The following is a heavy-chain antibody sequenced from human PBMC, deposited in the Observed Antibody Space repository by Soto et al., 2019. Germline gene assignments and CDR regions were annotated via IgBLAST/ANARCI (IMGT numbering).Heavy chain of an antibody. CDR2: IIPILGIA. CDR1: GGTFSSYT. V-gene: IGHV1-69*04. D-gene: IGHD1-26*01. CDR3: ARERESRYYYYYGMDV. J-gene: IGHJ6*02. Sequence: SVKLSCKASGGTFSSYTISLVRQAPRQGLEWMGRIIPILGIANYAQKFQGRVTITADKSTSTAYMELSSLRSEDTAVYYCARERESRYYYYYGMDVWGQGTTVTVSS.